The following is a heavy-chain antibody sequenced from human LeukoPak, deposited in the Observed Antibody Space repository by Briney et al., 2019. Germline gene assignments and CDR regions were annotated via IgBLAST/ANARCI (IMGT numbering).Heavy chain of an antibody. V-gene: IGHV4-59*08. CDR1: GGSISSYY. D-gene: IGHD1-20*01. Sequence: SETLSLTCTVSGGSISSYYWSWIRQPPGKGLEWIGYIYYSGSTNYNPSLKSRVTISVDTSKNQFSLKLSSVTAADTAVYYCARGLYNWNDVQDYWGQGTLVTVSS. J-gene: IGHJ4*02. CDR2: IYYSGST. CDR3: ARGLYNWNDVQDY.